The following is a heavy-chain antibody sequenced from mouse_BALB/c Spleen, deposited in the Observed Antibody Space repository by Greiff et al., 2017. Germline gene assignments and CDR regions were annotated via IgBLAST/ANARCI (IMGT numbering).Heavy chain of an antibody. CDR3: AGYDGYPYWYFDV. J-gene: IGHJ1*01. D-gene: IGHD2-3*01. CDR1: GYSITSDYA. CDR2: ISYSGST. Sequence: EVQLQQSGPGLVKPSQSLSLTCTVTGYSITSDYAWNWIRQFPGNKLEWMGYISYSGSTSYNPSLKSRISITRDTSKNQFFLQLNSVTTEDTATYYCAGYDGYPYWYFDVWGAGTTVTVSS. V-gene: IGHV3-2*02.